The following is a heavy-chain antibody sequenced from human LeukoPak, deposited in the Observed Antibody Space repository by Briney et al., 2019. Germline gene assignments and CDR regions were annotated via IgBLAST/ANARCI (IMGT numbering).Heavy chain of an antibody. CDR3: ARGLVVVAANYFDY. D-gene: IGHD2-15*01. V-gene: IGHV4-31*03. J-gene: IGHJ4*02. CDR1: GGSISSGGYY. Sequence: ASQTLSLTCTVSGGSISSGGYYWSWIRQHPGKGLERIGYIYYSGSTYYNPSLKSRVTISVDTSKNQFSLKLSSVTAADTAVYYCARGLVVVAANYFDYWGQGTLVTVSS. CDR2: IYYSGST.